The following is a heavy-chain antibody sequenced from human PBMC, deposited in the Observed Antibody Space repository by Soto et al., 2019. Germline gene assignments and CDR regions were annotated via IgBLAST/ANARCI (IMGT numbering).Heavy chain of an antibody. Sequence: PSETLSLTCTVSGGSISSSSYYWGWIRQPPGKELEWIGSIYYSGSTYYNPSLKSRVTISVDTSKNQFSLKLSSVTAADTAVYYCARKMMGQIGGYYYYYGMDVWGQGTTVTVSS. V-gene: IGHV4-39*01. D-gene: IGHD3-16*01. CDR1: GGSISSSSYY. CDR3: ARKMMGQIGGYYYYYGMDV. CDR2: IYYSGST. J-gene: IGHJ6*02.